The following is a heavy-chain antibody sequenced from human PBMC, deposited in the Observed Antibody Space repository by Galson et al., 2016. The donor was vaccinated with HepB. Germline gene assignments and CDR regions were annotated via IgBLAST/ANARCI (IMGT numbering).Heavy chain of an antibody. D-gene: IGHD3-16*01. CDR1: GFTLSTYA. CDR3: AKGGMLIPRFDY. J-gene: IGHJ4*02. Sequence: SLRLSCAASGFTLSTYAMSWVRQAPGKGLEWVSTIRGNGGSTSYADSVTGRFTISRDSSKNTVYLQMNSLRAGDTAVYYCAKGGMLIPRFDYWGQGTLVTVSS. V-gene: IGHV3-23*01. CDR2: IRGNGGST.